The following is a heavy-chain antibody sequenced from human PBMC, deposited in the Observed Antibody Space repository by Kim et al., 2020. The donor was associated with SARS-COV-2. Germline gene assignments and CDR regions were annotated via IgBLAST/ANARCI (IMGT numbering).Heavy chain of an antibody. J-gene: IGHJ4*02. CDR3: ARNTFVGATPPFDY. CDR1: GGSISSSSYY. D-gene: IGHD1-26*01. CDR2: IYYSGST. Sequence: SETLSLTCTVSGGSISSSSYYWGWIRQPPGKGLEWIGSIYYSGSTYYNPSLKSRVTISVDTSKNQFSLKLSSVTAADTAVYYCARNTFVGATPPFDYWGQGTLVTVSS. V-gene: IGHV4-39*07.